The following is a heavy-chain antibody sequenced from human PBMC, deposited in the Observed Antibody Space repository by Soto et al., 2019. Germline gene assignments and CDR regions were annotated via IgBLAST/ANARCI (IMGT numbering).Heavy chain of an antibody. J-gene: IGHJ3*02. D-gene: IGHD3-3*01. V-gene: IGHV1-2*02. CDR3: ARGGGVGVAGSAAFDM. Sequence: QLHLVQSGAVVKKPGASVTVSCSASGYPVTAYYMHWVRQAPGRGLEWMGGINPATGAAKYTQTFQGRFTMTRDQSTSTVFMELSGLTSEDTAVFYCARGGGVGVAGSAAFDMWGQGTLVTVSS. CDR2: INPATGAA. CDR1: GYPVTAYY.